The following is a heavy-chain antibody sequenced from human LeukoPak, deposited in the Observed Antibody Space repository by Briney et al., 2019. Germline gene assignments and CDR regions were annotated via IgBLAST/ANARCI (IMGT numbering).Heavy chain of an antibody. V-gene: IGHV3-33*01. CDR3: ARDEYYDFWSGYYTGSSYGMDV. Sequence: GGSLRLSCAASGFTFSSYGMHWVRQAPGKGLEWVAVIWYDGSNKYYADSVKGRFTISRDNSKNSLYLQMNSLRAEDTAVYYCARDEYYDFWSGYYTGSSYGMDVWGQGTTVTVSS. D-gene: IGHD3-3*01. CDR2: IWYDGSNK. J-gene: IGHJ6*02. CDR1: GFTFSSYG.